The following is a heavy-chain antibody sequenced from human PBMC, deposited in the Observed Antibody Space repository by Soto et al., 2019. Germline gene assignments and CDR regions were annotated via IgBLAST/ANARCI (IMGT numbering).Heavy chain of an antibody. V-gene: IGHV3-30-3*01. CDR1: GFTFSSYA. D-gene: IGHD2-15*01. CDR3: ARDQSRHRVVAATPYGYYYGMDV. CDR2: TSYDGSNK. J-gene: IGHJ6*02. Sequence: GGSLRLSCAASGFTFSSYAMHWVRQAPGKGLEWVAVTSYDGSNKYYADSVKGRFTISRDNSKNTLYLQMNSLRAEDTAVYYCARDQSRHRVVAATPYGYYYGMDVWGQGTTVTVSS.